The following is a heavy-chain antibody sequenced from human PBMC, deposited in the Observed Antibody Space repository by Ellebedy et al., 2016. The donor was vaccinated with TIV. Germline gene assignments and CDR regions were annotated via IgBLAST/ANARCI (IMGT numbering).Heavy chain of an antibody. J-gene: IGHJ4*02. V-gene: IGHV3-23*01. Sequence: GESLKISCAASGFTFSSYAMSWVRQAPGKGLEWVSTISSTGSRTYYADSVEGRFIISRDNSKKTLYLQMNSLRAEDTAVYYCAKDAREMARISWEYDYWGQGTLVTVSS. CDR2: ISSTGSRT. D-gene: IGHD5-24*01. CDR3: AKDAREMARISWEYDY. CDR1: GFTFSSYA.